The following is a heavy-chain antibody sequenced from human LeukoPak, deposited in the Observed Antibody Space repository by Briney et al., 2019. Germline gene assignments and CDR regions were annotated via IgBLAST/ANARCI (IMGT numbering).Heavy chain of an antibody. CDR2: INHSGST. J-gene: IGHJ6*02. CDR3: ARGLGPRGSTSWHVQENYYGMDV. CDR1: GGSFSGYY. Sequence: SETLSLTCAVYGGSFSGYYWSWIRQPPGKGLEWIGEINHSGSTNYNPSLKSRVTISVDTSKNQFSLKLSSVTAADTAVYYCARGLGPRGSTSWHVQENYYGMDVWGQGTTVTVSS. D-gene: IGHD2-2*01. V-gene: IGHV4-34*01.